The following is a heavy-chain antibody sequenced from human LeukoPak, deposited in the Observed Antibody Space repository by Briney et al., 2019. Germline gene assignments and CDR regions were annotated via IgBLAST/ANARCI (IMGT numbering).Heavy chain of an antibody. Sequence: GGSLRLSCAASEFTFSAYWMHWVRQAPGKGLVWVSRIRGDGSMTNYADSVKGRFTISKDNAKNTVYLQMNNLRAEDTAVYYCVSFYETYWGRGTLVTVSS. V-gene: IGHV3-74*01. J-gene: IGHJ4*02. D-gene: IGHD2-2*01. CDR1: EFTFSAYW. CDR3: VSFYETY. CDR2: IRGDGSMT.